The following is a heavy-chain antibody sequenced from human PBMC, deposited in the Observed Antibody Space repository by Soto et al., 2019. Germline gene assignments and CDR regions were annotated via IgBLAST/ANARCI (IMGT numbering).Heavy chain of an antibody. V-gene: IGHV3-21*01. CDR3: ARDLLYSSSSPYYYYYYMDV. D-gene: IGHD6-6*01. CDR2: ISSSSSYI. J-gene: IGHJ6*03. CDR1: GFTFSSYS. Sequence: GGSLRLSCAASGFTFSSYSMNWVRQAPGKGLEWVSSISSSSSYIYYADSVKGRFTISRDNAKNSLYLQMNSLRADDTAVYYCARDLLYSSSSPYYYYYYMDVWGKGTTVTVSS.